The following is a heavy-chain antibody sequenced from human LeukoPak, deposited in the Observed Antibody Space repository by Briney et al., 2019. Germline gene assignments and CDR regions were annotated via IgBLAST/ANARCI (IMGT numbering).Heavy chain of an antibody. CDR3: ARVTKGYGGFDY. CDR1: GYTFTGYY. CDR2: INPNSGGT. Sequence: ASVKVSCKASGYTFTGYYMHWVRQAPGQGLEWMGWINPNSGGTNYAQKLQGRVTMTTDTSTSTAYMELRSLRSDDTAVYYCARVTKGYGGFDYWGQGTLVTVSS. V-gene: IGHV1-2*02. D-gene: IGHD4-23*01. J-gene: IGHJ4*02.